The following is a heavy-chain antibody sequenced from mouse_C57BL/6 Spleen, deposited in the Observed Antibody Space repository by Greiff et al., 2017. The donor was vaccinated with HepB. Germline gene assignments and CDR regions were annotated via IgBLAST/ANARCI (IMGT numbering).Heavy chain of an antibody. CDR3: TRGNWDQYFDV. D-gene: IGHD4-1*01. CDR2: ISSGGDYI. Sequence: EVKVVESGEGLVKPGGSLKLSCAASGFTFSSYAMSWVRQTPEKRLEWVAYISSGGDYIYYADTVKGRFTISRDNARNTLYLQMSSLKSEDTAMYYCTRGNWDQYFDVWGTGTTVTVSS. V-gene: IGHV5-9-1*02. J-gene: IGHJ1*03. CDR1: GFTFSSYA.